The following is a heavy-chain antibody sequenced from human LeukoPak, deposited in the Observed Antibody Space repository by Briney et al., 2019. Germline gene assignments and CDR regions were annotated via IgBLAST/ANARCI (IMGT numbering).Heavy chain of an antibody. CDR2: INHSGST. CDR3: AREEISGPLDY. J-gene: IGHJ4*02. Sequence: SETLSLTCAVYGGSFSGYYWSWIRQPPGKGLEWIGEINHSGSTYYNPSLKSRVTISVDTSKNQFSLKLSSVTAADTAVYYCAREEISGPLDYWGQGTLVTVSS. CDR1: GGSFSGYY. V-gene: IGHV4-34*01. D-gene: IGHD6-19*01.